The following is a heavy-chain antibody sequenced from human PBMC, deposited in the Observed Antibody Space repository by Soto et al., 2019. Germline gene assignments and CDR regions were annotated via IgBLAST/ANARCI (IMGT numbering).Heavy chain of an antibody. V-gene: IGHV4-4*07. D-gene: IGHD1-26*01. J-gene: IGHJ4*01. CDR1: RASIYTYS. CDR3: ATIVGANDY. CDR2: IYSSGSA. Sequence: SETLSLTCTVSRASIYTYSWTWIRQPAGKGLQWIGHIYSSGSANYSPSLKSRVSMSVDSSKNQISLKLSSVTAADTAVYYCATIVGANDYWGQGALVTVSS.